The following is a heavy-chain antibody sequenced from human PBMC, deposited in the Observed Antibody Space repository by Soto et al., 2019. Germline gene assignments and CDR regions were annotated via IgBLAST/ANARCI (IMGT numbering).Heavy chain of an antibody. Sequence: QVQLQESGPGLVKPSETLSLTCTVSGASVSAHYWSWIRQSPAKGLEYIGYIHSGTTLYNPSLKSRVTMSIDTSKNQFSLTLTSVTAADTAVYYCARANNGYDWLGYFDFWGQGTLLTVSS. J-gene: IGHJ4*02. CDR1: GASVSAHY. CDR3: ARANNGYDWLGYFDF. D-gene: IGHD5-12*01. V-gene: IGHV4-59*02. CDR2: IHSGTT.